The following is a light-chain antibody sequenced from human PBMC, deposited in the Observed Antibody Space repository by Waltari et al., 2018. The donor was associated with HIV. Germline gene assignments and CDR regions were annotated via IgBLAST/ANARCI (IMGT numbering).Light chain of an antibody. V-gene: IGLV1-44*01. CDR2: RNS. CDR1: SSNIGRRI. Sequence: QSVLTQPPPASATPGQRVTISCSVSSSNIGRRIAHVLWYPQPPGEAPKLLIYRNSQRPSGVPDRFSGSKSGTSASLAISAIQSEDEADYYCAIWDGLNGWVFGGGTKVTVL. J-gene: IGLJ3*02. CDR3: AIWDGLNGWV.